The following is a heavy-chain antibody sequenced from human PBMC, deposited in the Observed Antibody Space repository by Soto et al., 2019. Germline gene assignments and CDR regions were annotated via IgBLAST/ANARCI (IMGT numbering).Heavy chain of an antibody. CDR1: GDSVSSNSAA. D-gene: IGHD2-2*02. CDR2: TYYRSKWYN. CDR3: AREDTVVVPAAIPGHYYYYYYGMGG. V-gene: IGHV6-1*01. Sequence: PSQTLSLTCAISGDSVSSNSAAWNWIRQSPSRGLEWLGRTYYRSKWYNDYAVSVKSRITINPDTSKNQFSLQLNSVTPEDTAVYYCAREDTVVVPAAIPGHYYYYYYGMGGWHKETTFTVS. J-gene: IGHJ6*04.